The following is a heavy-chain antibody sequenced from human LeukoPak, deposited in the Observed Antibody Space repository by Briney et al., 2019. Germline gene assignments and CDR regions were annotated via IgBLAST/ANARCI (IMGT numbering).Heavy chain of an antibody. Sequence: PSETLSLTCTVSGGSISSYYWSWIRQPPGKGLEWIGYIYYSWSTNYNPSLKSRVDISVDTSKTQFSLKLSSVTAVDTAVYYCASAPYYYDSSGYGAFDIWGQGTMVTVSS. CDR2: IYYSWST. J-gene: IGHJ3*02. V-gene: IGHV4-59*01. D-gene: IGHD3-22*01. CDR1: GGSISSYY. CDR3: ASAPYYYDSSGYGAFDI.